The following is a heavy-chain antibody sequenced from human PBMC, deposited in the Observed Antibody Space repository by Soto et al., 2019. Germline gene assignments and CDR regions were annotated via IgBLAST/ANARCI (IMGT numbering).Heavy chain of an antibody. CDR1: GASISSDDYY. J-gene: IGHJ4*02. CDR2: IYHTGRT. V-gene: IGHV4-30-4*01. CDR3: ARDQSSSPDFFDY. D-gene: IGHD6-6*01. Sequence: SETLSLTCNVSGASISSDDYYWTWIRQPPGKGLEWIGYIYHTGRTSYNPALRSRLTISIDRSKNQFSLTLSSVSAADTALYYCARDQSSSPDFFDYWGQGTLVTVSS.